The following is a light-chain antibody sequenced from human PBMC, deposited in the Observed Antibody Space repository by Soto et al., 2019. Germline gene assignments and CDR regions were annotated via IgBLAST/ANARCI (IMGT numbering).Light chain of an antibody. V-gene: IGLV2-14*01. CDR3: SSYTSSSTPYV. CDR2: EVS. J-gene: IGLJ1*01. Sequence: QSVLTQPPSVSAAPGQEVTISCSGTSSDVGGYNYVSWYQQHPGKAPKLMIYEVSNRPSGVSNRFSGSKSGNTASLTISGLQAEDEADYYCSSYTSSSTPYVFGTGTKVTVL. CDR1: SSDVGGYNY.